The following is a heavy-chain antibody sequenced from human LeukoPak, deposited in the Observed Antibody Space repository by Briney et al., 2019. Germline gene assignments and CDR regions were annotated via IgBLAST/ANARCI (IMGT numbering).Heavy chain of an antibody. CDR2: INPSSGVT. CDR1: GYTFIDYF. Sequence: ASLKVFCNTSGYTFIDYFIHWVRQAAGQGREWMGRINPSSGVTEYAQNFQGRVAMSRDTSISTASMELSWLTSDDTAVYYCARDLSSTPNWEFDYWGQGTLVTVSS. D-gene: IGHD7-27*01. J-gene: IGHJ4*02. CDR3: ARDLSSTPNWEFDY. V-gene: IGHV1-2*06.